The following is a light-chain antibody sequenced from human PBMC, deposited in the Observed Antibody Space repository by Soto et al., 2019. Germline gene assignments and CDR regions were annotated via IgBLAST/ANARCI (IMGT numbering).Light chain of an antibody. V-gene: IGKV1-6*01. CDR1: QGISNE. Sequence: AIQMTQSXSSLSASVGDRVTISCRASQGISNELGWYQQKPGKAPQLLIYGASRLQSGVPSRXXXXXXXXXXXXXISSLQPEDFATYYCLQDYVYPLTFGGGTKVEIK. J-gene: IGKJ4*01. CDR2: GAS. CDR3: LQDYVYPLT.